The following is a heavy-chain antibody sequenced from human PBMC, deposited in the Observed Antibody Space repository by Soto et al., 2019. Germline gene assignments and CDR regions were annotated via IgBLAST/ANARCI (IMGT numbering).Heavy chain of an antibody. CDR1: GFTFSSYA. Sequence: EVQLLESGGGLVQPGGSLRLSCAASGFTFSSYAMSWVRQAPGKGLEWVSAISGSGGSTYYADSVKGRFTISRDNSKNTLYLQMDSLRAEDTAVYYCAKPNGDYGDYSDYWGQGTLVTVSS. V-gene: IGHV3-23*01. J-gene: IGHJ4*02. D-gene: IGHD4-17*01. CDR3: AKPNGDYGDYSDY. CDR2: ISGSGGST.